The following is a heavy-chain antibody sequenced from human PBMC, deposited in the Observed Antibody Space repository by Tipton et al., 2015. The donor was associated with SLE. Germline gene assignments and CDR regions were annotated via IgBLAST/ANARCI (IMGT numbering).Heavy chain of an antibody. J-gene: IGHJ5*02. D-gene: IGHD3-10*01. Sequence: LRLSCSVSGASISNYCWSWIRQPPGKGLEWIGEINHSGSTNYNPSLKSRVTISVDTSKNQFSLKLDSVTAADTAVYYCARGEGYYGSGSYQGWFDPWGQGTLVTVSS. CDR2: INHSGST. V-gene: IGHV4-34*01. CDR1: GASISNYC. CDR3: ARGEGYYGSGSYQGWFDP.